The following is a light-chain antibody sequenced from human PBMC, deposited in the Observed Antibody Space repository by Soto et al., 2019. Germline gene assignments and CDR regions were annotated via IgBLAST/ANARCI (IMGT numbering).Light chain of an antibody. V-gene: IGKV3-20*01. CDR1: QIVSSNY. J-gene: IGKJ1*01. Sequence: EIVLTQSPGTLSLSPGERATLSCRASQIVSSNYLAWYQQRPGQPPRLLIYAVSSRATGIPDRFSGSGSATDFTLTISSLEPEDFAVYYCQQYDSSPKTFGQGTKVDI. CDR2: AVS. CDR3: QQYDSSPKT.